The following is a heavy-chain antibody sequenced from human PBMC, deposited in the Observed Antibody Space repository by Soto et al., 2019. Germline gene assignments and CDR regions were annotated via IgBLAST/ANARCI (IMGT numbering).Heavy chain of an antibody. Sequence: EVQLLESGGGLVQPGGSLRLSCAASGFSFSSYAMSCARQAPGKGLEWVSVISNSGGTTFYADSVKGRFTISRDNFKNTVFLQMSSLRAEDTAVYYCAKYVAVAGTALYGMDVWGQGTTVTVSS. CDR2: ISNSGGTT. D-gene: IGHD6-19*01. CDR1: GFSFSSYA. V-gene: IGHV3-23*01. CDR3: AKYVAVAGTALYGMDV. J-gene: IGHJ6*02.